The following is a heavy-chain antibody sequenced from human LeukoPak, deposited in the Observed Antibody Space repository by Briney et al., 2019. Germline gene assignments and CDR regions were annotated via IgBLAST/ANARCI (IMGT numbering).Heavy chain of an antibody. CDR3: ARGLGYYDFWSGYSNWFDP. V-gene: IGHV4-34*01. CDR1: GGSFSGYY. D-gene: IGHD3-3*01. Sequence: PSETLSLTCAVYGGSFSGYYWSLIRQPPGKGLEWIGEINHSGSTNYNPSLKSRVTISVDKSKNQFSLKLSSVTAADTAVYYCARGLGYYDFWSGYSNWFDPWGQGTLVTVSS. CDR2: INHSGST. J-gene: IGHJ5*02.